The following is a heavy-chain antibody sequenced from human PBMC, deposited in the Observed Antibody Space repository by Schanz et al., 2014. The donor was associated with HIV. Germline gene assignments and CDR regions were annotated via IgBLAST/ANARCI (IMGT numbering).Heavy chain of an antibody. CDR3: ARAAFSSEYYYGMDV. Sequence: QVQLVQSGTEVKKPGSSVKVSCKASGGTFSSYAISWVRQAPGQGLEWMGGMIPSFRLRTYAQKFQGRVTIIADESTSTAYMELSSLRSADTAVYFCARAAFSSEYYYGMDVWGQGTTVTVSS. D-gene: IGHD3-3*02. CDR2: MIPSFRLR. J-gene: IGHJ6*02. V-gene: IGHV1-69*01. CDR1: GGTFSSYA.